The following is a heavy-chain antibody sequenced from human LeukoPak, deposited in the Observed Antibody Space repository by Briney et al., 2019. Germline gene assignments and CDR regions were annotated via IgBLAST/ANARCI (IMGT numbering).Heavy chain of an antibody. J-gene: IGHJ3*02. Sequence: GESLKISCKGSGYSFTSYCFSWVRQMPGKGLEWMGRLDPSDSYTNYSPSLQGHVTISADKSISTAYLQWSSLKASDTAMYYCARGGAVERYCSSTSCYWVDAFDIWGQGTMVTVSS. D-gene: IGHD2-2*01. CDR3: ARGGAVERYCSSTSCYWVDAFDI. CDR1: GYSFTSYC. V-gene: IGHV5-10-1*01. CDR2: LDPSDSYT.